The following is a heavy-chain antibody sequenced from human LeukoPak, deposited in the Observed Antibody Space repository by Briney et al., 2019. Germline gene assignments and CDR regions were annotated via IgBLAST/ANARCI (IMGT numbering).Heavy chain of an antibody. V-gene: IGHV4-39*07. J-gene: IGHJ6*02. CDR1: GGSISSSSYY. D-gene: IGHD1-1*01. Sequence: SETLSLTCTVSGGSISSSSYYWGWIRQPPGKGLEWIGSIYYSGSTYYNPSLKSRVTISVDTSKNQFSLKLSSVTAADTAVYYCARDTHGTYYYYGMDVWGQGTTVTVSS. CDR2: IYYSGST. CDR3: ARDTHGTYYYYGMDV.